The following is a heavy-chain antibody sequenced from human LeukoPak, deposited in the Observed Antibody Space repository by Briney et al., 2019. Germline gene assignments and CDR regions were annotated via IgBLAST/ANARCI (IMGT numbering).Heavy chain of an antibody. CDR2: ISYDGSNK. Sequence: GGSLRLSCAASGFTFSSYAMHWVRQAPGKGLEWVAVISYDGSNKYYADSVKGRFTISRDNSKNTLYQQMNSLRAEDTAVYYCARDHLGDWGQGTLVTVSS. J-gene: IGHJ4*02. D-gene: IGHD1-26*01. CDR1: GFTFSSYA. CDR3: ARDHLGD. V-gene: IGHV3-30*04.